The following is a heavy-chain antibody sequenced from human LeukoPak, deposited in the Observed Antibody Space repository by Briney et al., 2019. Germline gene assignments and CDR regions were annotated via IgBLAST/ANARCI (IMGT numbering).Heavy chain of an antibody. D-gene: IGHD6-13*01. J-gene: IGHJ3*02. CDR3: ARALTSSWLADAFDI. CDR2: IYYSGST. Sequence: SQTLSLTCTVSGGSISSGDYYWSWIRQPPGKGLEWIGYIYYSGSTYYNPSLKSRVTISVDTSKNQFSLKLSSVTAAGTAVYYCARALTSSWLADAFDIWGQGTMVTVSS. CDR1: GGSISSGDYY. V-gene: IGHV4-30-4*08.